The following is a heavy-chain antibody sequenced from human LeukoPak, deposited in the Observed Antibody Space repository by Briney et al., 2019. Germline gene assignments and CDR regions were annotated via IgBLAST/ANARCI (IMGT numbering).Heavy chain of an antibody. CDR2: IYYSGST. J-gene: IGHJ3*02. CDR3: ARAIRFYDSSGPDAFDI. CDR1: GGSISSGDYY. V-gene: IGHV4-30-4*01. D-gene: IGHD3-22*01. Sequence: SETLSLTCTVSGGSISSGDYYWSWIRQPPGKGLEWIGYIYYSGSTYYNPSLKSRVTISVDTSKNQFSLKLSSVTAADTAVYYCARAIRFYDSSGPDAFDIWGQGTMVTVSS.